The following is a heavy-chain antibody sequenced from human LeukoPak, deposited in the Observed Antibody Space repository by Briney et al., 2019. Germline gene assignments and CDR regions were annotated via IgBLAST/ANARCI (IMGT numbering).Heavy chain of an antibody. J-gene: IGHJ2*01. V-gene: IGHV4-4*07. D-gene: IGHD1-26*01. Sequence: PSETLSLTCTVSGGSISSYYWSWIRQPAGKGLEWVGRIYTSGSTNYNPSLKSRVTMSVDTSKNQFSLKLSSVTAADTAVYYCASDLPRENFDLWGRGTLVTVSS. CDR1: GGSISSYY. CDR3: ASDLPRENFDL. CDR2: IYTSGST.